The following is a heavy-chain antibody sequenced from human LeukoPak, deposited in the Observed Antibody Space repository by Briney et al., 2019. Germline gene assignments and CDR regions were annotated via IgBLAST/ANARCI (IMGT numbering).Heavy chain of an antibody. D-gene: IGHD3-22*01. J-gene: IGHJ4*02. V-gene: IGHV3-9*01. CDR3: AKDIFAGDRSGHYYFDY. CDR2: ISWNSGSI. Sequence: GGSLRLSCAASGFTFDDYAMHWVRQAPGKGLEWVSGISWNSGSIGYADSVKGRFTISRDNAKNSLYLQMNSLRAEDTALYYCAKDIFAGDRSGHYYFDYWGQGTLVTVSS. CDR1: GFTFDDYA.